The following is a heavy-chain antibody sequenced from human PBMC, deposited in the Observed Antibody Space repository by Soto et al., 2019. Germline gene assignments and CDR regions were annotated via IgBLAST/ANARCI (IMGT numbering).Heavy chain of an antibody. J-gene: IGHJ5*02. CDR1: GGSISSGGYY. CDR3: ARSDGLVGWFDP. CDR2: IYYSGST. D-gene: IGHD2-15*01. V-gene: IGHV4-31*03. Sequence: PSETLSITCTVSGGSISSGGYYWSWIRQHPGKGLEWIGYIYYSGSTYYNPSLKSRVTISVDTSKNQFSLKLSSVTAVDTAVYFCARSDGLVGWFDPLGQGTLVTV.